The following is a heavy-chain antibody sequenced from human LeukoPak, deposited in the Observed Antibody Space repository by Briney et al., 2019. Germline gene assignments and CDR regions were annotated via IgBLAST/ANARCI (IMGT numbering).Heavy chain of an antibody. CDR3: ARAPSEIGGYYPEYFRH. J-gene: IGHJ1*01. Sequence: GGSLRLSCAASGFTFSSYWMHWVRQAPGKGLMWVSRIKSDGSTNYADSVKGRFTISRDNAKNTVSLQMNSLRTEDTGVYYCARAPSEIGGYYPEYFRHWGQGTLATVSS. V-gene: IGHV3-74*01. CDR1: GFTFSSYW. D-gene: IGHD3-22*01. CDR2: IKSDGST.